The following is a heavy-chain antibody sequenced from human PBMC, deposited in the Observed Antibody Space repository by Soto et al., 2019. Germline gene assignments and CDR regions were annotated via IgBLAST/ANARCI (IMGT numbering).Heavy chain of an antibody. D-gene: IGHD1-1*01. CDR3: ARSGRNMTEFHS. CDR2: IYYTGST. Sequence: SETLSLTCSVSGGSINSGDSYWNWIRQNPGKGLEWIGFIYYTGSTYCSPSLRSRCSMSLDTSENQFSLKLSSVTAADTAVYYCARSGRNMTEFHSWGQGSLVTVSS. J-gene: IGHJ4*02. CDR1: GGSINSGDSY. V-gene: IGHV4-31*03.